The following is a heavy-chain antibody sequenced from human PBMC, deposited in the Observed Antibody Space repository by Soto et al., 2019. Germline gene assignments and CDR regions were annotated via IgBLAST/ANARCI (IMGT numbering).Heavy chain of an antibody. CDR3: VRQTRDGYTGSDYLDY. V-gene: IGHV5-51*01. CDR2: IYPGDSEI. D-gene: IGHD5-12*01. CDR1: GYSFTSYW. J-gene: IGHJ4*02. Sequence: GESLKISCQGSGYSFTSYWIGWVRQMPGKGLQWMGIIYPGDSEIRYSPSFQGHVTISADKSISTAYLQWSSLKASDTAMYYCVRQTRDGYTGSDYLDYWGRGSLVTVSS.